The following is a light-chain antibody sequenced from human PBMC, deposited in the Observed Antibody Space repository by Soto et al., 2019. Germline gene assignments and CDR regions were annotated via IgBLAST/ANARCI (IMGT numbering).Light chain of an antibody. CDR1: SSDVGGYNY. J-gene: IGLJ1*01. Sequence: QSVLTQPASVPGSPAQSIAISCTRTSSDVGGYNYVSWYQQHPGKAPKLMIYEVSNRPSGVSNRFSGSKSGNTASLTISGLQAEDEADYYCSSYTSSSTLDVFGTGTKVTVL. CDR2: EVS. CDR3: SSYTSSSTLDV. V-gene: IGLV2-14*01.